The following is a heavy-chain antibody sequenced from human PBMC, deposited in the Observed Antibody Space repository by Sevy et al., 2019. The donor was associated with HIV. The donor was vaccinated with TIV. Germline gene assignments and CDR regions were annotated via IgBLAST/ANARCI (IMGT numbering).Heavy chain of an antibody. Sequence: GESLKISCAASGFTFSDYAMHWVRLAPGKGLEWVALMSYDGSNQYYADSVKGRFTISRDSSKNTLYLQMNGLRVEDTAVYYCAKGDGALTGIDPWGQGTLVTVSS. CDR3: AKGDGALTGIDP. V-gene: IGHV3-30*18. CDR1: GFTFSDYA. J-gene: IGHJ5*02. D-gene: IGHD7-27*01. CDR2: MSYDGSNQ.